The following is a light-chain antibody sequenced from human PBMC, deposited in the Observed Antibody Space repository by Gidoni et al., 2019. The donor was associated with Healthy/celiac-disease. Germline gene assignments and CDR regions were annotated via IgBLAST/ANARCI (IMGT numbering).Light chain of an antibody. CDR3: MQGTGGYT. Sequence: DVVMTQSPLSLPVTLGQPASISCRSSQSLVHSDGNTYLNWFQQRPGQSPRRLIYKVSNRDSGVPDRFSGSGSGTDFTLKISRVEAEDVGVYYCMQGTGGYTFGQGTKLEIK. CDR2: KVS. CDR1: QSLVHSDGNTY. V-gene: IGKV2-30*02. J-gene: IGKJ2*01.